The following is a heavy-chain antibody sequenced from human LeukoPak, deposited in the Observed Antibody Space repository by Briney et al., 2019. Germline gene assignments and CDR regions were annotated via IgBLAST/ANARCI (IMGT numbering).Heavy chain of an antibody. CDR1: GASITSXXXX. CDR2: IYASGVT. D-gene: IGHD4-17*01. J-gene: IGHJ4*02. CDR3: ARGLWDNGDRFDY. Sequence: SVSGASITSXXXXWTWXRQPAGXXXXXIGRIYASGVTSYNPSLKTRLTMTLDTSKNQISLRLNSVTAADTAVYYCARGLWDNGDRFDYWGQGTLVPVSS. V-gene: IGHV4-61*02.